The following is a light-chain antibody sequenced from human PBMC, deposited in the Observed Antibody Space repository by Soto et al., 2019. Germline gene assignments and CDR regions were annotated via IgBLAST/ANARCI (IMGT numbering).Light chain of an antibody. J-gene: IGKJ2*01. CDR3: QQYGIPSPNA. CDR2: GAS. CDR1: QSVSSSY. Sequence: EIVLTQSPGTLSLSPGERATLSCRASQSVSSSYLAWYQQKPGQAPRVLIHGASSRATGIPDRFSGSGSGTDFPLTISRLEPEDFAVYCCQQYGIPSPNAFGQGTKVEIK. V-gene: IGKV3-20*01.